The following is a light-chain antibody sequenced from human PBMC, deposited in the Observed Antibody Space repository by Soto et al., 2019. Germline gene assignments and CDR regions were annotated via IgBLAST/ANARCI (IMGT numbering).Light chain of an antibody. Sequence: QSVLTQPASVSGSPGQSITISCTGTSSDVGGYNYVSWYQQHPGKAPELLINEVSNRPSGVSFRFSGSKSGNTASLTISGLQAEDEADYYCSSYISSSTLVFGTGTKVTVL. CDR3: SSYISSSTLV. V-gene: IGLV2-14*01. CDR2: EVS. J-gene: IGLJ1*01. CDR1: SSDVGGYNY.